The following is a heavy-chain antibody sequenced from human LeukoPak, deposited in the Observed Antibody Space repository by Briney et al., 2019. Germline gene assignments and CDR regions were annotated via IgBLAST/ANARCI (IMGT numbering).Heavy chain of an antibody. D-gene: IGHD1-7*01. Sequence: PSQTPSLTCTVSGGSISSGGYYWSWIRQPPGKGLEWIGYIYHSGSTFHNPSLKSRVTISVDRSKNQFSLKLSSVTAADTAVYYCASAGTTSAFDIWGQGTMVTVSS. CDR3: ASAGTTSAFDI. J-gene: IGHJ3*02. CDR2: IYHSGST. CDR1: GGSISSGGYY. V-gene: IGHV4-30-2*01.